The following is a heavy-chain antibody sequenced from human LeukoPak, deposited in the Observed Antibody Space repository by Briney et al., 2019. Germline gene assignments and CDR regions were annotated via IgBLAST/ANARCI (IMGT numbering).Heavy chain of an antibody. CDR3: APNWNLDY. CDR1: GITLSSYA. J-gene: IGHJ4*02. Sequence: GGSLRLSCAASGITLSSYAMSWVRQAPGKGLEWVSAISASGGSTYYADSVKDRFTISRDNSKNTLYLQMNSLRAEDTAIYYCAPNWNLDYWGQGSLVTVSS. V-gene: IGHV3-23*01. D-gene: IGHD1-1*01. CDR2: ISASGGST.